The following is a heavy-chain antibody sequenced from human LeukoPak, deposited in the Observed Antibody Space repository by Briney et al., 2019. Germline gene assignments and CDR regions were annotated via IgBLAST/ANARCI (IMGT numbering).Heavy chain of an antibody. Sequence: PSETLSLTCTVSGGSISSYYWSWIRQPPGKGLEWIGYIYYSGSANYNPSLKSRVTISVDTSKNQFSLKLSSVTAADTAVYYCARDTDNYYDSSGQSANAFDIWGQGTMVTVSS. CDR3: ARDTDNYYDSSGQSANAFDI. D-gene: IGHD3-22*01. CDR1: GGSISSYY. V-gene: IGHV4-59*01. J-gene: IGHJ3*02. CDR2: IYYSGSA.